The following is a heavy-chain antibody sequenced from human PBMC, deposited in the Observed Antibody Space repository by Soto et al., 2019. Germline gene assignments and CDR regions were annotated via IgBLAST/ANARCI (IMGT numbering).Heavy chain of an antibody. CDR3: AKELRYFDWLHPSIDY. D-gene: IGHD3-9*01. Sequence: GGSLRLSCAASGFTFSSYAMSWVRQAPGKGLEWVSAISGSGGSTYYADSVKGRFTISRDNSKNTLYLQMNSLRAEDTAVYYCAKELRYFDWLHPSIDYWGQGTLVTVSS. CDR1: GFTFSSYA. CDR2: ISGSGGST. J-gene: IGHJ4*02. V-gene: IGHV3-23*01.